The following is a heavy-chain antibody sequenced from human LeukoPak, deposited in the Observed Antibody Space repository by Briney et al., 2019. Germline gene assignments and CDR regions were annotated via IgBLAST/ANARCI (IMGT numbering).Heavy chain of an antibody. Sequence: GGSLRLSCAASGFTFSSYWMSWVRQAPGKGLEWVANIKQDGSEKYYVDSVKGRFTISRDNAKNSLYLQMSSLRAEDTAVYYCARVSPSIVGATTSDYWGQGTLVTVSS. CDR2: IKQDGSEK. V-gene: IGHV3-7*01. CDR3: ARVSPSIVGATTSDY. CDR1: GFTFSSYW. J-gene: IGHJ4*02. D-gene: IGHD1-26*01.